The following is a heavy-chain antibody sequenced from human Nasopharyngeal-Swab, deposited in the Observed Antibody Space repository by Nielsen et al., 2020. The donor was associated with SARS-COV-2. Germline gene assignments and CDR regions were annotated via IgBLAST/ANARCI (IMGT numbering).Heavy chain of an antibody. D-gene: IGHD3-3*01. CDR2: IKQDGSEK. V-gene: IGHV3-7*01. Sequence: IRQPPGKGLEWVANIKQDGSEKYYVDSVKGRFTISRDNAKNSLYLQMNSLRAEDTAVYYCARVHRYYDFWSGYYTGSRGMDIWGQGTTVTVSS. CDR3: ARVHRYYDFWSGYYTGSRGMDI. J-gene: IGHJ6*02.